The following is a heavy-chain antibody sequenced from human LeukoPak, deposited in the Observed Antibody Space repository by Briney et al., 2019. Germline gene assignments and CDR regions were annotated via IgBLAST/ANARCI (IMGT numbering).Heavy chain of an antibody. CDR3: AHTRFSSSWYYGY. J-gene: IGHJ4*02. D-gene: IGHD6-13*01. CDR1: GGSISSYYW. Sequence: TLPLTCTVSGGSISSYYWSWIRQPPGKALEWLALIYWNDDKRYSPSLKSRLTITKDTSKNQVVLTMTNMDPVDTATYYCAHTRFSSSWYYGYWGQGTLVTVSS. V-gene: IGHV2-5*01. CDR2: IYWNDDK.